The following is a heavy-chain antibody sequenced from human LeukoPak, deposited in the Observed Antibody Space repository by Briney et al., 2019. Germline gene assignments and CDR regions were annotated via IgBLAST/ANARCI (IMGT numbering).Heavy chain of an antibody. Sequence: PGGSLRLSCAASGFTFSSYWMSWVRQAPGKGLEWVANIKQDGSEKYYVDSVKGRFTISRDNAKNSLYLQMNSLRAEDTAVYYCARGIVSRYTYGKFYYYYMDVWGKGTTVTVSS. CDR2: IKQDGSEK. CDR1: GFTFSSYW. J-gene: IGHJ6*03. V-gene: IGHV3-7*01. CDR3: ARGIVSRYTYGKFYYYYMDV. D-gene: IGHD5-18*01.